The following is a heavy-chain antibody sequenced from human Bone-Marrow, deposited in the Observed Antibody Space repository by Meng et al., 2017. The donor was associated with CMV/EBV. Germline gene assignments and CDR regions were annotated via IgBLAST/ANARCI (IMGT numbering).Heavy chain of an antibody. D-gene: IGHD2-8*01. CDR3: VLVNGPSYYYYGMDV. CDR2: ISSSSSYI. Sequence: GESLKISCAASGFTFSSYSMNWVRQAPGKGLEWVSSISSSSSYIYYADSVKGRFTISRDNAKNSLYLQMNSLGAEDTAVYYCVLVNGPSYYYYGMDVWGPGTTVTGSS. V-gene: IGHV3-21*01. CDR1: GFTFSSYS. J-gene: IGHJ6*01.